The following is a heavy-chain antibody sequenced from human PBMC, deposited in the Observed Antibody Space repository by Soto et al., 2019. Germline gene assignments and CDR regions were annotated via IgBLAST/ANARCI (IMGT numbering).Heavy chain of an antibody. V-gene: IGHV1-69*13. J-gene: IGHJ5*02. Sequence: GASVEVSCKXSGGTFDSYVISWLRQAPGQGLEWMGGIMPIFGTPNYAQKFRGRVTISADESTSTAYLELSSLTSDDTAVYYCARVHSSGIFYFVDPWGQGTLVTVSS. CDR2: IMPIFGTP. CDR1: GGTFDSYV. CDR3: ARVHSSGIFYFVDP. D-gene: IGHD3-10*01.